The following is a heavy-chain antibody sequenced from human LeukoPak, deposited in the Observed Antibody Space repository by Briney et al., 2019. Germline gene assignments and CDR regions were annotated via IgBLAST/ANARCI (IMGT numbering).Heavy chain of an antibody. Sequence: GGSLRVSCAASGFTFSNYAMSWVRQAPGKGLEWVSGISATGGSTYYADSVKGQFAISRDNSKNTLPLQMNNLRADDTAVYYCAKHAGVSSAWLSHFDYWGQGTLVTVSS. D-gene: IGHD6-19*01. CDR3: AKHAGVSSAWLSHFDY. CDR1: GFTFSNYA. J-gene: IGHJ4*02. CDR2: ISATGGST. V-gene: IGHV3-23*01.